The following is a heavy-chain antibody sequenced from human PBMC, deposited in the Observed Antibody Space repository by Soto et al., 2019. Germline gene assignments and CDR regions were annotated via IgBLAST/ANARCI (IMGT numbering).Heavy chain of an antibody. V-gene: IGHV4-59*01. Sequence: SETLSLTCTVSGGSISSYYWSWIRQPPGKGLEWIGYIYYSGSTNYNPSLKSRVTISVDTSKNQFSLKLSSVTAADTAVYYCARGIVATIRGGNNWFDPWGQGTLVTVSS. CDR3: ARGIVATIRGGNNWFDP. CDR1: GGSISSYY. CDR2: IYYSGST. D-gene: IGHD5-12*01. J-gene: IGHJ5*02.